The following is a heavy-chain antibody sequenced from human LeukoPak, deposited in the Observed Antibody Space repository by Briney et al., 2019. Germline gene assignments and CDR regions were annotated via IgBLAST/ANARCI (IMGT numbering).Heavy chain of an antibody. D-gene: IGHD2-15*01. CDR3: ARVALGYCSGGSCYPYYYYGMDV. CDR1: GGSFSGYY. CDR2: INHSGST. J-gene: IGHJ6*02. V-gene: IGHV4-34*01. Sequence: PETLSLTCAVYGGSFSGYYWSWIRQPPGKGLEWIGEINHSGSTNYNPSLKSRVTISVDTSKNQFSLKLSSVTAADTAVYYCARVALGYCSGGSCYPYYYYGMDVWGQGTTVTVSS.